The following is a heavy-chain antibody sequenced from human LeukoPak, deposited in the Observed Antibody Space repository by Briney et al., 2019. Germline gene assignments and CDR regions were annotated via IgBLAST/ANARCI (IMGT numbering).Heavy chain of an antibody. CDR1: GGSFSGYY. V-gene: IGHV4-34*01. J-gene: IGHJ6*02. Sequence: PSETLSLTCAVYGGSFSGYYWSWIRQPPGKGLEWIGEINHSGSTNYNPSLKSRVTISVDTSKNQFSLKLNSVTAADTAVYYCARGQYYYGSGSFYYYYGMDVWGQGTTVTVSS. D-gene: IGHD3-10*01. CDR2: INHSGST. CDR3: ARGQYYYGSGSFYYYYGMDV.